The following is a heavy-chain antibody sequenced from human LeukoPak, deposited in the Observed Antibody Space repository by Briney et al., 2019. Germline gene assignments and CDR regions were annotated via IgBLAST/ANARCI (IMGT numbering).Heavy chain of an antibody. J-gene: IGHJ4*02. Sequence: GGSLRLSCAASGFTFSSYWMHWVRQAPGKGLVWVSRINTDGSSTSYADSVKGRFTISRDNAKNTLYLQMNSLRAEDTAVYYCARGGALYSNSYHDYWGQGTLVTVSS. CDR1: GFTFSSYW. CDR2: INTDGSST. CDR3: ARGGALYSNSYHDY. V-gene: IGHV3-74*01. D-gene: IGHD4-11*01.